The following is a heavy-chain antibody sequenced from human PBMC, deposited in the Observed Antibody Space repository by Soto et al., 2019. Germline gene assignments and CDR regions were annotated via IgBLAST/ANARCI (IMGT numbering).Heavy chain of an antibody. D-gene: IGHD4-17*01. CDR3: ARERYDDGDYGHDAFDI. J-gene: IGHJ3*02. Sequence: QVQLVESGGGVVQPGRSLRLSCAASGFTFSSYAMHWVRQAPGKGLEWVAVISYDGSNKYYADSVKGRFTISRDNSNNTLYLQTNSLRAEDTAVYYCARERYDDGDYGHDAFDIWGQGTMVTVSS. CDR1: GFTFSSYA. CDR2: ISYDGSNK. V-gene: IGHV3-30-3*01.